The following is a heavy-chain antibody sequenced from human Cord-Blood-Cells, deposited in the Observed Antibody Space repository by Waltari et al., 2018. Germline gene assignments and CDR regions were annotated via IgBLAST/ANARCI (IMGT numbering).Heavy chain of an antibody. CDR1: GYSISSGYY. V-gene: IGHV4-38-2*01. D-gene: IGHD3-22*01. Sequence: QVQLQESGPGLVKPSETLSLTCAVSGYSISSGYYWGWIRQPPGKGLEWIGSIYHSGSTYSNPSLNGRVTISGDTSKNQFSRKLSSVTAADTAVYYCARADSSGYYVDYWGQGTLVTVSS. CDR2: IYHSGST. CDR3: ARADSSGYYVDY. J-gene: IGHJ4*02.